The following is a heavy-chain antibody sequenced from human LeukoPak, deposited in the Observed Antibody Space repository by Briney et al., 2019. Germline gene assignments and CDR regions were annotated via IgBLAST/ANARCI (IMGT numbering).Heavy chain of an antibody. D-gene: IGHD3-10*01. CDR3: AHAYFGSGSYYNGRAVFAFDY. Sequence: AGGPLRLSCAASGLTFSNYEMNWVRQAPGKGLEWISYISSSGGTKYYADSVKGRFTISRDNAMNSLYLQMNSLRAEDTAVYYCAHAYFGSGSYYNGRAVFAFDYWGQGTLVSVSS. J-gene: IGHJ4*02. V-gene: IGHV3-48*03. CDR2: ISSSGGTK. CDR1: GLTFSNYE.